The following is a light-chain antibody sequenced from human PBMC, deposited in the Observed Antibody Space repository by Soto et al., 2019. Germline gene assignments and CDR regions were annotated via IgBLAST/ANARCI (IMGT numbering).Light chain of an antibody. V-gene: IGKV3-15*01. CDR2: GAS. J-gene: IGKJ1*01. Sequence: IVLTQSPDTLSLSPVERSTLACSASQSVSSNYLAWYQQKPGQPPRLLVYGASTRATGVPARFSGSGSGTEFTLIISSLQSEDFAVYYCQQYNSWPRTFGQGTKVDIK. CDR1: QSVSSN. CDR3: QQYNSWPRT.